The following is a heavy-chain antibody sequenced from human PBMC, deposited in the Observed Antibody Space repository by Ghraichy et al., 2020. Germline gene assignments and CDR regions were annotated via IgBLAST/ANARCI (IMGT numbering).Heavy chain of an antibody. Sequence: ESLNISCTVSGGSISSYYWSWIRQPPGKGLEWIGYIYYSGSTNYNPSLKSRVTISVDTSKNQFSLKLSSVTAADTAVYYCARDWGVMRPSYYFDYWGQGTLVTVSS. J-gene: IGHJ4*02. CDR3: ARDWGVMRPSYYFDY. D-gene: IGHD3-16*01. CDR2: IYYSGST. CDR1: GGSISSYY. V-gene: IGHV4-59*01.